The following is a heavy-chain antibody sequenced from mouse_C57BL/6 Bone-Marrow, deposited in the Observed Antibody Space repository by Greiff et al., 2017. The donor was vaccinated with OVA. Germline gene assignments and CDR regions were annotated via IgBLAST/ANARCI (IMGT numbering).Heavy chain of an antibody. CDR1: GYTFTDYE. CDR3: ARDYSTSPLDY. CDR2: IDPETGGT. D-gene: IGHD2-13*01. Sequence: QVQLQQSGAELVRPGASVTLSCKASGYTFTDYEMHWVKQTPVHGLEWIGAIDPETGGTAYNQKFKGKAILTADKSSSTAYIELRRLTSEDSAVYYCARDYSTSPLDYWGQGTTLTVSS. V-gene: IGHV1-15*01. J-gene: IGHJ2*01.